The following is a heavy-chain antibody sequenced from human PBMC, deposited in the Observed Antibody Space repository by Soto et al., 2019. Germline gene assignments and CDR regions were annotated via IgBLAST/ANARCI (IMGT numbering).Heavy chain of an antibody. CDR2: IYHSGST. Sequence: SETLSLTCAVSGYSISSGYYWGWIRQPPGKGLEWIGSIYHSGSTYYNPSLKSRITISVESSKMLISLKLSSVTYVVTAVYYCASLFSYYFFWSGHSGGMYYRMDVWGQATTVTVCS. J-gene: IGHJ6*02. CDR3: ASLFSYYFFWSGHSGGMYYRMDV. V-gene: IGHV4-38-2*01. CDR1: GYSISSGYY. D-gene: IGHD3-3*01.